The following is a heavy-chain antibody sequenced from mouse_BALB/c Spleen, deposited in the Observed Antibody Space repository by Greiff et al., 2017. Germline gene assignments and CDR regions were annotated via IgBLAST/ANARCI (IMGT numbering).Heavy chain of an antibody. Sequence: QVQLQQSGPELVKPGASVKISCKASGYAFSSSWMNWVKQRPGQGLEWIGRIYPGDGDTNYNGKFKGKATLTADKSSSTAYMQLSSLTSVDSAVYFCASLYTFDYWGQGTTLTVSS. CDR2: IYPGDGDT. D-gene: IGHD2-12*01. CDR1: GYAFSSSW. CDR3: ASLYTFDY. J-gene: IGHJ2*01. V-gene: IGHV1-82*01.